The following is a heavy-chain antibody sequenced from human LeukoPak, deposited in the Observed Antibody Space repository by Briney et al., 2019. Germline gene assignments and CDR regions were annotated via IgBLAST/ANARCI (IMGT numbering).Heavy chain of an antibody. CDR1: GFTVSSNY. CDR3: ARDLGFGESYYYYGMDV. CDR2: IYSGGST. V-gene: IGHV3-66*01. Sequence: GGSLRLSCAASGFTVSSNYMSWVRQAPGKGLEWVSVIYSGGSTYYADSVKGRFTISRDNSKNTLYLQMNSLRAEDTAVYYCARDLGFGESYYYYGMDVWGQGTTVTVSS. J-gene: IGHJ6*02. D-gene: IGHD3-10*01.